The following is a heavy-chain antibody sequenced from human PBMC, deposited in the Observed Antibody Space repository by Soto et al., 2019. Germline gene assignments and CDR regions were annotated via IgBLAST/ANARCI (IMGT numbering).Heavy chain of an antibody. Sequence: QVHLVQSGPEVKKPGSSVKVSCKASGDAIVKYTFTWVRQAPGQGLEWMGRIVSILGLATYEQNFQGRVARTAHKATNTVYVELSSLTSAGSAVYFCVSQAGYDAPVDLWGQGTLGTVS. D-gene: IGHD5-12*01. J-gene: IGHJ4*02. CDR2: IVSILGLA. CDR1: GDAIVKYT. CDR3: VSQAGYDAPVDL. V-gene: IGHV1-69*02.